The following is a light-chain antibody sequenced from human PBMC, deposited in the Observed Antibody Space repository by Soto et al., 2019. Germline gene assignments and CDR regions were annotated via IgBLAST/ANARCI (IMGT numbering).Light chain of an antibody. CDR1: QSVSSSY. J-gene: IGKJ4*01. Sequence: EIVLTQSPGTLSLSPGERATLSCRASQSVSSSYLAWYQQKPGQAPRLLIYGASSGATGIPDRFSGSGSGTDFTLTISRLEPEDFAVYYCQQYGSSPLTFGGGTKVEI. CDR3: QQYGSSPLT. CDR2: GAS. V-gene: IGKV3-20*01.